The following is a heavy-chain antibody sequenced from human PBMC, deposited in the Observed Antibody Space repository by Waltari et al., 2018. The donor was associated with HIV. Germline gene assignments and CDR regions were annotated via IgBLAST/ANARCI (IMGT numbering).Heavy chain of an antibody. CDR2: INPNSGNT. CDR3: ARGPQDYPKYYFDY. Sequence: QVQLVQSGAEVKKPGASVKVSCKASGYTFTSYDINWVRQATGQGLEWLGWINPNSGNTGDAQGFQGRVTRTRNTSISTAYRELSSLRSEDTAVYFCARGPQDYPKYYFDYWGQGTLVTVSS. J-gene: IGHJ4*02. CDR1: GYTFTSYD. D-gene: IGHD4-17*01. V-gene: IGHV1-8*01.